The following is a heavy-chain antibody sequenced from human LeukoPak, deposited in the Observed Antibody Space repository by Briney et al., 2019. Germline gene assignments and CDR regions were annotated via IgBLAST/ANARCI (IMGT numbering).Heavy chain of an antibody. Sequence: SQTLSLTCTVSGGSISSGDYYWSWIRQPPGKGLEWIGSIYYSGSTYYNPSLKSRVTISVDTSKNQFSLKLSSVTAADTAVYYCASQSLDGYSYGYDDYWGQGTLVTVSS. CDR3: ASQSLDGYSYGYDDY. V-gene: IGHV4-39*01. CDR1: GGSISSGDYY. D-gene: IGHD5-18*01. CDR2: IYYSGST. J-gene: IGHJ4*02.